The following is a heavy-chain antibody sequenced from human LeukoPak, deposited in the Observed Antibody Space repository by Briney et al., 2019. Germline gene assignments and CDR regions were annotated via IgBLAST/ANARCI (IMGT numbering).Heavy chain of an antibody. D-gene: IGHD2-21*01. V-gene: IGHV3-7*01. CDR3: ARDGAYCGGCDAFDI. J-gene: IGHJ3*02. Sequence: GGSLRLSCAASGFSFTTYWMGWVRQAPGKGLEWVANINQDGTEKYYVDSVKGRFTISRDNAKNSLYPQMNSLRVEDTAVYYCARDGAYCGGCDAFDIWGQGTMVTVSS. CDR2: INQDGTEK. CDR1: GFSFTTYW.